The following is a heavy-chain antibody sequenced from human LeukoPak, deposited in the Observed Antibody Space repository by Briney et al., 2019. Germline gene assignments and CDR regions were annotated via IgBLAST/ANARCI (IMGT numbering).Heavy chain of an antibody. D-gene: IGHD3-3*01. Sequence: GGSLRLSCAASGFTFSSYSMNWVRQAPGKGLEWVSSISSSSSYIYYADSVKGRFTISRDNAKNSLYLQMNSLRAEDTAVYYCASGIGVGDSFDIWGQGTMVTVSS. CDR2: ISSSSSYI. J-gene: IGHJ3*02. V-gene: IGHV3-21*01. CDR3: ASGIGVGDSFDI. CDR1: GFTFSSYS.